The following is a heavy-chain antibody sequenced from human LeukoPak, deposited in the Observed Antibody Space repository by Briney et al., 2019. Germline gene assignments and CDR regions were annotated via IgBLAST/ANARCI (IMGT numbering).Heavy chain of an antibody. D-gene: IGHD4-11*01. CDR1: GFTFSTYW. Sequence: GGSLRLSCAASGFTFSTYWMHWVRQAPGKGLVWVSRISSDGSITGYADSVKGRFTISRDNAKNTLYLQMNSLRAEDTAVYYCARDYSGYSNYWGQGTLVTVSS. J-gene: IGHJ4*02. CDR3: ARDYSGYSNY. CDR2: ISSDGSIT. V-gene: IGHV3-74*01.